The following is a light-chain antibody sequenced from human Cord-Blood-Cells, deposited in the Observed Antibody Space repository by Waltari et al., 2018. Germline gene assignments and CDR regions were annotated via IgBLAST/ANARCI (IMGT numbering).Light chain of an antibody. J-gene: IGKJ1*01. CDR1: PSVVYSYNNKNY. CDR2: WAY. V-gene: IGKV4-1*01. Sequence: DIVMTQSPDSLAVSLGERATINCKSSPSVVYSYNNKNYLAWYQQKPGQTPKLLIYWAYTRKSGVPDRFSGGRSGTDFTTTIISLQAEDEAVFYCQQYYSTPPWTFGQGTKVEIK. CDR3: QQYYSTPPWT.